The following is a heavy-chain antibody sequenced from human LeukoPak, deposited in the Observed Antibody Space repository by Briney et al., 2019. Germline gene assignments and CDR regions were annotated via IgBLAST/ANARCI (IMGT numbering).Heavy chain of an antibody. V-gene: IGHV1-69*05. CDR2: IIPIFGTA. Sequence: PLASVTVSCKASGGTFSSYAISWVRQAPGQGLEWMGGIIPIFGTANYAQKFQGRVTITTDESTSTAYMELSSLRSEDTAVYYCAVTVVAAEDYYYYYMDVGGKGPTVTVSS. CDR1: GGTFSSYA. D-gene: IGHD2-15*01. J-gene: IGHJ6*03. CDR3: AVTVVAAEDYYYYYMDV.